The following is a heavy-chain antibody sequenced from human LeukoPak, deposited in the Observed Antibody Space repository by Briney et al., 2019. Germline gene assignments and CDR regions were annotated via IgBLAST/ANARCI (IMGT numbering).Heavy chain of an antibody. CDR1: GGSISSYY. CDR2: IYTSGST. CDR3: ARDPYYDSSGYSDY. D-gene: IGHD3-22*01. V-gene: IGHV4-4*07. J-gene: IGHJ4*02. Sequence: SETLSLTCTVSGGSISSYYWSWIRQPAGKGLEWIGRIYTSGSTNYNPSLKSRVTMSVDTSKNQFSLKLSSVTAADTAVYYCARDPYYDSSGYSDYWGQGTLVTVSS.